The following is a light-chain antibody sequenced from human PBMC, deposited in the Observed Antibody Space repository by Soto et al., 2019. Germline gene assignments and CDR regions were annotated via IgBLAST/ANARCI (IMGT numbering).Light chain of an antibody. V-gene: IGKV3-11*01. CDR2: DAS. Sequence: EIVLTQSPATLSLSPGERAALSCRASQSVSSYLAWYQQKPGQAPRLLIYDASKRATGIPARFSGSGSGTDSTLTFSSLEPEDFAFYFCQHRSNWPSTFGGGTKVEI. CDR3: QHRSNWPST. J-gene: IGKJ4*01. CDR1: QSVSSY.